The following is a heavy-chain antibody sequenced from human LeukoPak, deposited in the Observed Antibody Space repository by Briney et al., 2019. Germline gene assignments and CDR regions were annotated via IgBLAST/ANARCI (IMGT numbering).Heavy chain of an antibody. CDR1: GVSISSGDYY. D-gene: IGHD4-17*01. V-gene: IGHV4-30-4*01. CDR2: VYYSGST. Sequence: SETLSLTCTVSGVSISSGDYYWSWIRQPPGKGLEWIGYVYYSGSTYYNPSLKSRVTISADTSKNQFSLKLSSVTAADTAVYYCARTYGPYGDYWGQGTLVTVSS. J-gene: IGHJ4*02. CDR3: ARTYGPYGDY.